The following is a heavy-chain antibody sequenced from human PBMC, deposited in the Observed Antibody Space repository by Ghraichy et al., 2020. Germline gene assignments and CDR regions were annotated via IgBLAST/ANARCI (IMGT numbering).Heavy chain of an antibody. J-gene: IGHJ5*02. D-gene: IGHD3/OR15-3a*01. CDR1: GFTFSSYA. Sequence: GGSLRLSCAASGFTFSSYAMSWVRQAPGKGLEWVSAISGSGGSTYYADSVKGRFTISRDNSKNTLYLQMNSLRAEDTAVYYCARPPWGTGYPNWFDPWGQGTLVTVSS. CDR3: ARPPWGTGYPNWFDP. V-gene: IGHV3-23*01. CDR2: ISGSGGST.